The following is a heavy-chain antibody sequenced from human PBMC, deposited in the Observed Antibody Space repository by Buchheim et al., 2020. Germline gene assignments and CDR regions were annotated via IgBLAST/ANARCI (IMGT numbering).Heavy chain of an antibody. V-gene: IGHV4-34*01. CDR2: INHSGST. CDR3: ARVVEMATRLDY. J-gene: IGHJ4*02. D-gene: IGHD5-24*01. Sequence: QVQLQQWGAGLLKPSETLSLTCAVYGGSFSGYYWSWIRQPPGKGLEWIGEINHSGSTNYNPSLKSRVTISVDTSKNQFSLKLSTVTAADTAVYYCARVVEMATRLDYWGQGTL. CDR1: GGSFSGYY.